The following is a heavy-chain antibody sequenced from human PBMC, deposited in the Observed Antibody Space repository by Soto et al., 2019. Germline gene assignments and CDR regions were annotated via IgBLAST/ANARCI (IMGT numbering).Heavy chain of an antibody. CDR2: ISAYSGNT. D-gene: IGHD4-17*01. CDR3: ASVVKAGDYGDYGRYYFDY. CDR1: GYTFTTYG. J-gene: IGHJ4*01. V-gene: IGHV1-18*04. Sequence: QVQLVQSGAEVKKPGASVKVSCKASGYTFTTYGITWVRQAPGQGLEWMGWISAYSGNTNYEQKLQGRLTVTTDTATNTAYMDLRSLRSDDTAVYYCASVVKAGDYGDYGRYYFDYWGHGTLVTVSS.